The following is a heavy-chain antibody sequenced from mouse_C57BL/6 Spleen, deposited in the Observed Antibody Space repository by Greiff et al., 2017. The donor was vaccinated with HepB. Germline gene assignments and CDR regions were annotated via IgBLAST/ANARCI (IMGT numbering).Heavy chain of an antibody. J-gene: IGHJ2*01. CDR1: GYTFTDHT. CDR2: IYPRDGST. Sequence: QVQLQQSDAELVKPGASVKISCKVSGYTFTDHTIHWMKQRPEQGLEWIGYIYPRDGSTKYNEKFKGKATLTADKSSSTAYMQLNSLTSEDSAVYFCARGPKSLIYYYGSSYGYYFDYWGQGTTLTVSS. CDR3: ARGPKSLIYYYGSSYGYYFDY. V-gene: IGHV1-78*01. D-gene: IGHD1-1*01.